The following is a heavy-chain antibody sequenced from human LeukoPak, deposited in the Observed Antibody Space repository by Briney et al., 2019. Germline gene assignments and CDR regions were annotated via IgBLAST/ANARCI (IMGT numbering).Heavy chain of an antibody. Sequence: ASVKVSCKASGYTFTGYYMHWVRQAPGQGLEWMGWINPNSGGTNYSQKFQGRVTITRDTSASTAYMELSSLRSEDTAVYYCASDSGIVGATSPFYWGQGTLVTVSS. V-gene: IGHV1-2*02. CDR3: ASDSGIVGATSPFY. D-gene: IGHD1-26*01. J-gene: IGHJ4*02. CDR1: GYTFTGYY. CDR2: INPNSGGT.